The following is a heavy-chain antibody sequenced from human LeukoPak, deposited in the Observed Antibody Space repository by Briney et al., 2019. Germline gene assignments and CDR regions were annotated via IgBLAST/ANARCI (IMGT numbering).Heavy chain of an antibody. V-gene: IGHV1-2*02. J-gene: IGHJ4*02. CDR1: GYTFTGYY. CDR2: INPNSGDT. CDR3: AILLGATTNFDY. Sequence: ASVTVSCKASGYTFTGYYIHWVRQAPGQGLEWMAWINPNSGDTDCAQKFQGRVSMTRDTSISTAYMGLSRLTSDDTAVYYCAILLGATTNFDYWGQGTLVTVSS. D-gene: IGHD1-26*01.